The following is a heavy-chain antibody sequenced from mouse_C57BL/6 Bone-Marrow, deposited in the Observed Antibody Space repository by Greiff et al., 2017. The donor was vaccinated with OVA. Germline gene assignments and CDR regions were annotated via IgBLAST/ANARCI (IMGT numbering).Heavy chain of an antibody. V-gene: IGHV5-4*01. CDR1: GFTFSSYA. CDR2: ISDGGSYT. CDR3: ARDRGTTVVAFYYYAMDY. J-gene: IGHJ4*01. Sequence: EVQRVESGGGLVKPGGSLKLSCAASGFTFSSYAMSWVRQTPEKRLEWVATISDGGSYTYYPDNVKGRFTISRDNAKNNLYLQMSHLKSEDTAMYYCARDRGTTVVAFYYYAMDYWGQGTSVTVSS. D-gene: IGHD1-1*01.